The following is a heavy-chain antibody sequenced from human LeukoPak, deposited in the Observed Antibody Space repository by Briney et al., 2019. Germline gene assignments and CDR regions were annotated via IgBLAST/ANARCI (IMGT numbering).Heavy chain of an antibody. J-gene: IGHJ4*02. Sequence: GGSLRLSCATSGFTFSTYNMNWVRQAPGKGLEWVSSISSSSTYIYYADSVKGRFTISRDNAKNSLYLQMNSLRAEDTAVYYCARARNYYGSGSYVYWGQGTLVTVSS. CDR2: ISSSSTYI. D-gene: IGHD3-10*01. CDR3: ARARNYYGSGSYVY. V-gene: IGHV3-21*01. CDR1: GFTFSTYN.